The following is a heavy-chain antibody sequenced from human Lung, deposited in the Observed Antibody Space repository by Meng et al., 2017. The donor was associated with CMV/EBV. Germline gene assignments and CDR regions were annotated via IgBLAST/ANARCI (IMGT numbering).Heavy chain of an antibody. CDR1: GYTFTHHG. Sequence: QLQLVQSGAEVKQSGASVRVSCKASGYTFTHHGISWIRQAPGQGLEWMGWISCYNGDTNYAQKLQGRVTMTTDTSTNTAYMDLRGLRSDDTAVYYCARDPSNTSGRYAYFDYWGQGTLVTVPQ. CDR2: ISCYNGDT. V-gene: IGHV1-18*01. CDR3: ARDPSNTSGRYAYFDY. J-gene: IGHJ4*02. D-gene: IGHD6-19*01.